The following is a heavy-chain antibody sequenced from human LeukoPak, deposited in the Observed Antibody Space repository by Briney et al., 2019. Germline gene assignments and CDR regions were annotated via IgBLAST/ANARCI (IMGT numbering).Heavy chain of an antibody. CDR3: AKGHSGYYYRSLFVS. CDR2: ISWNSGNI. CDR1: GFNFHNYA. V-gene: IGHV3-9*01. D-gene: IGHD3-22*01. Sequence: GGSLRLSCAASGFNFHNYAMYWVRQPPGKGLEWVSGISWNSGNIDYADSVKGRFTVSRDNTKNSLFLQIDGLRTEDTALYFCAKGHSGYYYRSLFVSWGQGTLVTVSS. J-gene: IGHJ4*02.